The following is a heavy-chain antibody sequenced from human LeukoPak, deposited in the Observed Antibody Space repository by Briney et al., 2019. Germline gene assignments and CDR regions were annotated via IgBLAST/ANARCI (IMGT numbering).Heavy chain of an antibody. CDR2: IHHSGGA. V-gene: IGHV4-59*01. CDR3: ARAGAPYGSGNYYNSDV. Sequence: SETLSFTCTVSGASISSYYWSWIRQPPGKGLEWIGYIHHSGGANYNPSLKSRVTISVDTSKNQFSLKLSSVTAADTAVYYCARAGAPYGSGNYYNSDVWGQGTTVTVSS. J-gene: IGHJ6*02. CDR1: GASISSYY. D-gene: IGHD3-10*01.